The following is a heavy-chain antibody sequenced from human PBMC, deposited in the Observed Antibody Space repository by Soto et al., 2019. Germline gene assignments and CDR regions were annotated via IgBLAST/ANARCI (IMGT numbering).Heavy chain of an antibody. J-gene: IGHJ6*02. CDR2: IYYSGST. D-gene: IGHD3-22*01. Sequence: PSETLSLTCTVSGGSISSYYWSWIRQPPGKGLEWIGYIYYSGSTNYNPSLKSRVTISVDTSKNQFSLKLSSVTAADTAVYYCARHTPLASYYDSSGYPKGSYGMDVWGQGATVTVSS. CDR1: GGSISSYY. V-gene: IGHV4-59*08. CDR3: ARHTPLASYYDSSGYPKGSYGMDV.